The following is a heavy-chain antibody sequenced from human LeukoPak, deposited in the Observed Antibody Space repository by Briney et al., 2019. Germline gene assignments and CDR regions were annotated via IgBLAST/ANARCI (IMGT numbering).Heavy chain of an antibody. CDR2: IIPIFGTA. V-gene: IGHV1-69*05. J-gene: IGHJ3*02. CDR1: GGTFSIYA. D-gene: IGHD3-22*01. Sequence: ASVKVSCMASGGTFSIYAISWVRQAPGQGLGWRGGIIPIFGTANYAQKFQGRVTITTDESTSTAYMELSSLRSEDTAVYYCARGRREYYYDSSGNLKDDAFDIWGQGTMVTVSS. CDR3: ARGRREYYYDSSGNLKDDAFDI.